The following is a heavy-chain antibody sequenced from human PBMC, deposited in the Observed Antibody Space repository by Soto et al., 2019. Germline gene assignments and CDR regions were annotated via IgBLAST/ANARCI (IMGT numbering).Heavy chain of an antibody. CDR1: GYSINSGYY. D-gene: IGHD1-26*01. CDR3: ARGGYSGTYYGEAFDY. CDR2: IYHSGST. J-gene: IGHJ4*02. V-gene: IGHV4-38-2*01. Sequence: SETLSLTCAVSGYSINSGYYWGWIRQPPGKGLEWIGSIYHSGSTYYNPSLKSRVTISVDTSKNQFSLKLSSVTAADTAVYYCARGGYSGTYYGEAFDYWGQGTLVTVS.